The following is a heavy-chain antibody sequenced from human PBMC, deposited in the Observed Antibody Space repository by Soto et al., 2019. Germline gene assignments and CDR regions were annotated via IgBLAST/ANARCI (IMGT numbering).Heavy chain of an antibody. J-gene: IGHJ5*02. CDR2: INGGNGDT. CDR3: MRSAIRPSGGLIGPFDL. CDR1: GYTFTGHA. V-gene: IGHV1-3*01. D-gene: IGHD3-16*02. Sequence: QVQLVQSGAEGKKPGASVNVSCEASGYTFTGHALHWVRQAPGQRLEWMGWINGGNGDTRYSQRFQGRVTIIRDTSASTVYMELSRLRPEDTAVYYFMRSAIRPSGGLIGPFDLWGQGTQVTVSS.